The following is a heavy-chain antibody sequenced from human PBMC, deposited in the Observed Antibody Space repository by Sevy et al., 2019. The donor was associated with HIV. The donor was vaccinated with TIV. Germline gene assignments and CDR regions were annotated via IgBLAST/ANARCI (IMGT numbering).Heavy chain of an antibody. CDR1: GFTFSSYG. Sequence: GGSLRLSCAASGFTFSSYGMHWVRQAPGKGLEWVAFIRYDGSNKYYADSVKGRFTISRDNSKNTLYLQMNSLEAEDTAVYYCAKDEYYDILTGYYNPHYYGMDVWGQGTTVTVSS. CDR2: IRYDGSNK. J-gene: IGHJ6*02. V-gene: IGHV3-30*02. D-gene: IGHD3-9*01. CDR3: AKDEYYDILTGYYNPHYYGMDV.